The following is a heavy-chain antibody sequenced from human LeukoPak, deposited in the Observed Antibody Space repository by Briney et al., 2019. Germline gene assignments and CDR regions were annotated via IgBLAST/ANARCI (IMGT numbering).Heavy chain of an antibody. V-gene: IGHV3-23*01. Sequence: GGSLRLSCAASGFTFSSYAMSWVRQAPGKGLEWVSAISGSGGSTYYADSVKGRFTISRDNSKNTLYLQMNSLRAEDTAVYYCARGVRSPDYYDSSGYYPYFDYWGQGTLVTVSS. CDR1: GFTFSSYA. J-gene: IGHJ4*02. CDR3: ARGVRSPDYYDSSGYYPYFDY. CDR2: ISGSGGST. D-gene: IGHD3-22*01.